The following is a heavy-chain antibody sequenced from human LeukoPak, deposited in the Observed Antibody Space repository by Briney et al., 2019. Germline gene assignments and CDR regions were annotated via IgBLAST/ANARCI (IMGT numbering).Heavy chain of an antibody. V-gene: IGHV4-30-2*01. CDR1: GGSISSGGYY. Sequence: SETLSLTCTVSGGSISSGGYYWSWIRQPPGKGLEWIGYIYHSGSTYYNPSLKSRVTISVDRSKNQFSLKLSSVTAADTAVYYCARDRAYCSSTSCYTWFDYWGQGTLVTVSS. CDR3: ARDRAYCSSTSCYTWFDY. J-gene: IGHJ4*02. CDR2: IYHSGST. D-gene: IGHD2-2*02.